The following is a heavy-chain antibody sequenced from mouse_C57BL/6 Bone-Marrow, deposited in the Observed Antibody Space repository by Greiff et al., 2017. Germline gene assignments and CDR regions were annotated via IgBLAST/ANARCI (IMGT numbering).Heavy chain of an antibody. D-gene: IGHD1-1*01. CDR3: ARGGSFDY. Sequence: VKLQESGAELARPGASVKMSCKASGYTFTSYTMHWVKQRPGQGLEWIGYINPSSGYTKYNQKFKDKATLTADKSSSTAYMQLSRLTSEDSAVYYCARGGSFDYWGQGTTLTVSS. J-gene: IGHJ2*01. CDR1: GYTFTSYT. CDR2: INPSSGYT. V-gene: IGHV1-4*01.